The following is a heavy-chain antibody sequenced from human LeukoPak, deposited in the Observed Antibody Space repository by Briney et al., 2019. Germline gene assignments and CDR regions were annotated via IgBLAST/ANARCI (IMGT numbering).Heavy chain of an antibody. V-gene: IGHV4-61*02. CDR2: IYTSGST. CDR1: GGSISSGSYY. Sequence: PSETLSLTRTVSGGSISSGSYYWSWIRQPAGKGLEWIGRIYTSGSTNYNPSLKSRVTISVDTSKNQFSLKLSSVTAADTAVYYCARDVGDDYGGRSFDYWGQGTLVTVSS. D-gene: IGHD4-23*01. CDR3: ARDVGDDYGGRSFDY. J-gene: IGHJ4*02.